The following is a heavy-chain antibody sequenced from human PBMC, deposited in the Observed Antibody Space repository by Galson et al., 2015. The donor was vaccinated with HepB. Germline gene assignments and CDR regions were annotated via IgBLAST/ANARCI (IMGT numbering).Heavy chain of an antibody. D-gene: IGHD6-6*01. J-gene: IGHJ6*03. V-gene: IGHV1-8*01. CDR3: ARAVRGAARQPYYYYMDV. CDR1: GYTFTSYD. Sequence: SVKVSCKASGYTFTSYDINWVRLATGQGLEWMGWMNPNSGNTGYAQKFQGRVTMARNTSISTAYMELSSLRSEDTAVYYCARAVRGAARQPYYYYMDVWGKGTTVTVSS. CDR2: MNPNSGNT.